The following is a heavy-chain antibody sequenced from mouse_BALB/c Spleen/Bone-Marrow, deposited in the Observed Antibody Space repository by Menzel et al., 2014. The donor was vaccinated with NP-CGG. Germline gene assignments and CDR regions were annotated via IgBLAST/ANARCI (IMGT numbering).Heavy chain of an antibody. CDR1: GFTFSTYA. CDR2: ISSGGSYT. V-gene: IGHV5-9-4*01. Sequence: DVVLVESGGVLVKPGGSLKLSCAASGFTFSTYAMSWVRQSPEKRLEWVAEISSGGSYTYYPDTVTGRFTISRDNAKSTLYLEMSSLRSEDTAMYYCARDGYGSSDWGQGTLVTVSA. D-gene: IGHD1-1*01. CDR3: ARDGYGSSD. J-gene: IGHJ3*01.